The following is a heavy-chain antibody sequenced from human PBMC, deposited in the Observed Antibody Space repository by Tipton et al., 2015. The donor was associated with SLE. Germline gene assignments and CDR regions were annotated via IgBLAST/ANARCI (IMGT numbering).Heavy chain of an antibody. CDR2: IYHRGST. CDR3: AKDRSGSYLGYYFDY. V-gene: IGHV4-59*01. D-gene: IGHD1-26*01. CDR1: GDSITSYY. Sequence: LRLSCNVSGDSITSYYWSWLRQPPGKGLEWIGFIYHRGSTHYNPSLKSRVTLSLDTSKSQFSLRLSSVTAADTAVYYCAKDRSGSYLGYYFDYWGQGALVTVSS. J-gene: IGHJ4*02.